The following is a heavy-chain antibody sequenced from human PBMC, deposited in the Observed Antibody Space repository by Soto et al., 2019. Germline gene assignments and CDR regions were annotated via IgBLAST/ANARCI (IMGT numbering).Heavy chain of an antibody. CDR3: ASWYSSYGYGRDV. Sequence: PGGSLRLSCAASGFTFSSYSMNWVRQAPGKGLEWVSSISSSSSYIYYADSVKGRFTISRDNAKNSLYLQMNSLRAEDTAVYYCASWYSSYGYGRDVWGQGTKVTVSS. D-gene: IGHD6-19*01. V-gene: IGHV3-21*01. CDR1: GFTFSSYS. J-gene: IGHJ6*02. CDR2: ISSSSSYI.